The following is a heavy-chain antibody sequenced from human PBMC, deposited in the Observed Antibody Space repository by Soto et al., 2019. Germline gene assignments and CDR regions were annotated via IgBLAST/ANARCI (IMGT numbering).Heavy chain of an antibody. Sequence: QVQLVQSGSELKKPGASVKVSCKASGYTFTSYAMNWVRQAPEQGLEWMGWSNTNTGNPTYAQAFTGRFVFSLDTSVSTAYLQICSLKAEDSAVYYCARDSNAELLSSADFDYWGQGTLVTVSS. J-gene: IGHJ4*02. V-gene: IGHV7-4-1*01. CDR3: ARDSNAELLSSADFDY. D-gene: IGHD6-19*01. CDR2: SNTNTGNP. CDR1: GYTFTSYA.